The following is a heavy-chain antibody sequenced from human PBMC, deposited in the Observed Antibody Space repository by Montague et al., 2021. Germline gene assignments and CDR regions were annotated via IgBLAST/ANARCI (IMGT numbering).Heavy chain of an antibody. Sequence: CAISGDSVSSNDAPWNWIRQSPSRGLEWLGRTYYRSKWYNEYAISVKSRITVNPDTSKNQFSLLLNSVTPEDTAVYYCARGWQKRFDPWGQGTLVTVSS. D-gene: IGHD5-24*01. CDR3: ARGWQKRFDP. V-gene: IGHV6-1*01. CDR2: TYYRSKWYN. J-gene: IGHJ5*02. CDR1: GDSVSSNDAP.